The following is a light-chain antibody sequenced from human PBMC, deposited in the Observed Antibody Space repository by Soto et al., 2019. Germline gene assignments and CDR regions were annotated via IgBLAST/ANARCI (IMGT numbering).Light chain of an antibody. V-gene: IGLV2-18*01. CDR3: TLFTVSGTVV. CDR2: EVN. J-gene: IGLJ1*01. Sequence: QSALTQPPSVSGSPGQSVTISCTGTSSDVDIYNRVSWYQQPPGTAPKLIIFEVNNRPPGVPDRFSGSKSGNTASLIISGLQAEDEADYFCTLFTVSGTVVFGTGTKLTVL. CDR1: SSDVDIYNR.